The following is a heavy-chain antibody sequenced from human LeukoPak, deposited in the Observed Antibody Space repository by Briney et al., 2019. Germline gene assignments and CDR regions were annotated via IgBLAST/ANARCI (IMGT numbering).Heavy chain of an antibody. Sequence: PSETLSLTCTVSGGSISSGGYYWSWLRQHPGKGLEWIGYIYYSGSTYYNPSLKSRVTISVDTSKNQFSLKLSSVTAADTAVYYCASRGSWYQNAFDIWGQGTMVTVSS. J-gene: IGHJ3*02. V-gene: IGHV4-31*03. CDR2: IYYSGST. CDR1: GGSISSGGYY. CDR3: ASRGSWYQNAFDI. D-gene: IGHD6-13*01.